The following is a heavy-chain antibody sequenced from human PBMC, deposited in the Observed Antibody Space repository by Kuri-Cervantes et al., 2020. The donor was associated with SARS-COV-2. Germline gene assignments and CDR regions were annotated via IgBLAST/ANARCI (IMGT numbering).Heavy chain of an antibody. CDR2: ISYDGRNS. CDR3: AKVRGDILTGYLLYYYYYMDV. CDR1: GFTFSSYV. J-gene: IGHJ6*03. Sequence: GGSLRLSCAASGFTFSSYVIHWVRQAPGKGLEWVALISYDGRNSYYADSVKGRFIISRDNSKNTLYLQMNSLRAEDTAVYYCAKVRGDILTGYLLYYYYYMDVWGKGTTVTVSS. V-gene: IGHV3-30*07. D-gene: IGHD3-9*01.